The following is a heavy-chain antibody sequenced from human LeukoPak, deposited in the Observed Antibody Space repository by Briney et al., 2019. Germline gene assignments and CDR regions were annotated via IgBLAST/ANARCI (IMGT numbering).Heavy chain of an antibody. CDR2: TYYRGSS. CDR1: GGSISSSSYY. Sequence: SETLSLTCTVSGGSISSSSYYWGWIRQPPGKGLEWIGSTYYRGSSYYNPSLKSRVTLPEDTSTNRISLTLDSVTAADTAVYYCARHFKSVGRYRQPFDLWGRGTLVTVSS. CDR3: ARHFKSVGRYRQPFDL. D-gene: IGHD1-26*01. J-gene: IGHJ4*02. V-gene: IGHV4-39*01.